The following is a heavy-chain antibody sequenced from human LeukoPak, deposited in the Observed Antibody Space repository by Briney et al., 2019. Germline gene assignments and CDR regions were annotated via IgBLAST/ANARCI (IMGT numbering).Heavy chain of an antibody. CDR3: ARGNYYGSGSYDLDY. D-gene: IGHD3-10*01. Sequence: ASVKVSCKASGGTFSSYAISWVRQAPGQGLEWMGGIIPIFGTANYAQKFQGRVTITADKSTSTAYMELSGLRSEDTAVYYCARGNYYGSGSYDLDYWGQGTLVTVSS. CDR1: GGTFSSYA. CDR2: IIPIFGTA. V-gene: IGHV1-69*06. J-gene: IGHJ4*02.